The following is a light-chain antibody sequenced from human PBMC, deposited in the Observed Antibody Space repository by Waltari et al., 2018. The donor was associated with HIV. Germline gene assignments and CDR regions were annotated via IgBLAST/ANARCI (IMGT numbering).Light chain of an antibody. V-gene: IGKV3-15*01. J-gene: IGKJ4*01. CDR2: DAS. Sequence: EIVMTQSPATLSVSPGERVTLSCRASQRVNDDLAWYQQKPGQAPSLLIYDASTRATGVPARFSGSGSGTEFTLTISSLQSEDFAVYYCQQYNNWPPLTFGGGTRVEIK. CDR1: QRVNDD. CDR3: QQYNNWPPLT.